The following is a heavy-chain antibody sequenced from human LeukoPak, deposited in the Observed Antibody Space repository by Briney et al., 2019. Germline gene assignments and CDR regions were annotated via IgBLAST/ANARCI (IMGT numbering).Heavy chain of an antibody. Sequence: TGGSLRLSCAASGFTFSSYAMSWVRQAPGKGLEGVSAVSGSGISTYYADSVKGRFTISRDNSKNTLHLQMNSLRVEDTAVYYCAAIYCSSSSCYAFDYWGQGTLVTVPS. D-gene: IGHD2-2*01. J-gene: IGHJ4*02. CDR2: VSGSGIST. CDR1: GFTFSSYA. V-gene: IGHV3-23*01. CDR3: AAIYCSSSSCYAFDY.